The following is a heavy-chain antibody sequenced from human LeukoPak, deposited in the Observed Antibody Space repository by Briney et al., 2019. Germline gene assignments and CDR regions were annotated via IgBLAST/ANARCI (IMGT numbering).Heavy chain of an antibody. D-gene: IGHD3-9*01. CDR3: AKDRGYGYDILTGYYPDDAFDI. CDR1: GFTFSSYS. CDR2: ISGSGGST. Sequence: GGSLRLSCAASGFTFSSYSMNWVRQAPGKGLEWVSAISGSGGSTYYADSVKGRFTISRDNSKNTLYLQMNSLRAEDTAVYYCAKDRGYGYDILTGYYPDDAFDIWGQGTMVTVSS. V-gene: IGHV3-23*01. J-gene: IGHJ3*02.